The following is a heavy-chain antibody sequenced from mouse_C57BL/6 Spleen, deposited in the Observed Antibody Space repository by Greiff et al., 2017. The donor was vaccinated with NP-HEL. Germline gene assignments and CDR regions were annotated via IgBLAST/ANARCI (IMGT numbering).Heavy chain of an antibody. Sequence: VQLQQSGAELVKPGASVKMSCKASGYTFTSYWITWVKQRPGQGLEWIGDIYPGSGSTNYNEKFKSKATLTVDTSSSTAYMQLSSLTSEDSAVYYCARGDYYYGSSYGFDYWGQGTTLTVSS. CDR1: GYTFTSYW. CDR2: IYPGSGST. CDR3: ARGDYYYGSSYGFDY. V-gene: IGHV1-55*01. D-gene: IGHD1-1*01. J-gene: IGHJ2*01.